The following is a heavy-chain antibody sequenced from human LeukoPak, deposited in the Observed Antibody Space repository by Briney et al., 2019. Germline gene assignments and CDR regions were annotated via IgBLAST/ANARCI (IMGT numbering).Heavy chain of an antibody. D-gene: IGHD2-2*01. J-gene: IGHJ3*02. CDR2: ISWNSGSI. CDR1: GFTFDDYA. Sequence: GGSLRLSCAASGFTFDDYAMHWVRQPPGKGLEWVSGISWNSGSIGYADSVKGRFTISRDNAKNSLYLQMNSLRAEDTALYYCAKDSNGGVPAAFDAFDIWGQGTMVTVSS. V-gene: IGHV3-9*01. CDR3: AKDSNGGVPAAFDAFDI.